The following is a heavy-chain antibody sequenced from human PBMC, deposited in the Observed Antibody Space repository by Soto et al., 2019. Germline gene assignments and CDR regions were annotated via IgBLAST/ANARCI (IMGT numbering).Heavy chain of an antibody. CDR2: IYPGDSDT. J-gene: IGHJ6*02. V-gene: IGHV5-51*01. CDR1: GYSFTNYW. D-gene: IGHD3-10*01. CDR3: ARHRSTMVRGVISPLDEYYGMDV. Sequence: PGESLKISCKGSGYSFTNYWIAWVRQIPGKGLEWMGIIYPGDSDTRYSPSFQGQVTISADKSISTAYLQWSSLKASDTAMYYCARHRSTMVRGVISPLDEYYGMDVWGQGTTVTVSS.